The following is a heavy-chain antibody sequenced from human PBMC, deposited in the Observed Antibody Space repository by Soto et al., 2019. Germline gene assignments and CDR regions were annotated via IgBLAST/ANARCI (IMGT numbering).Heavy chain of an antibody. J-gene: IGHJ4*02. CDR3: ARRWDFWSGYYDY. Sequence: SETLSLTCTVSGGSISSYYWSWIRQPPGKGLEWIGYIYYSGSTNYNPSLKSRVTISVDTSKNQFSLKLSSVTAADTAVYYCARRWDFWSGYYDYWGQGTLVTVSS. V-gene: IGHV4-59*08. CDR2: IYYSGST. D-gene: IGHD3-3*01. CDR1: GGSISSYY.